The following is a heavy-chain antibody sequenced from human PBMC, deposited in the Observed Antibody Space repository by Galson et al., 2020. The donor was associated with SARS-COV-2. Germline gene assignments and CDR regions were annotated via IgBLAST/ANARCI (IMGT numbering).Heavy chain of an antibody. CDR1: GGSFIGYY. J-gene: IGHJ6*03. Sequence: SETLSLTCAVYGGSFIGYYWSWIRQPPGKGLEWIGEINHSGSTNYNPSLKSRVTISVDTSKNQFSLKLSSVTAADTAVYYCARGLLAVAGRHYYMDVWGKGATVTVSS. V-gene: IGHV4-34*01. D-gene: IGHD6-19*01. CDR3: ARGLLAVAGRHYYMDV. CDR2: INHSGST.